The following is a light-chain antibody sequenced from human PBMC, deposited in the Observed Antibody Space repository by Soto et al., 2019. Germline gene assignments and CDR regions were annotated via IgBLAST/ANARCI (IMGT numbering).Light chain of an antibody. CDR2: GAS. CDR3: VQHNSYPIT. J-gene: IGKJ4*01. CDR1: QSVSSN. V-gene: IGKV3-15*01. Sequence: EIVMTQSPATLSVSPGERATLSCRASQSVSSNLAWYQQKPGQAPRLLIYGASTRATGIPARFSGSGSGTEFTLTISSLQSEDFATYYCVQHNSYPITSGGGTKVEI.